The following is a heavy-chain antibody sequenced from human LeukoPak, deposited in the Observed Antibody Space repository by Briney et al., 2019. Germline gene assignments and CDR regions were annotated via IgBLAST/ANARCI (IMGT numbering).Heavy chain of an antibody. CDR3: ARDVVAAAGSFDY. J-gene: IGHJ4*02. CDR1: GGSISSYY. Sequence: SETLSLTCTVSGGSISSYYWSWIRQSPGKGLEWIGYMYYSGSTNYNPSLKSRVTISVDTSKNQFSLKLSSVTAADTAVYYCARDVVAAAGSFDYWGQGTQVTVSS. V-gene: IGHV4-59*12. CDR2: MYYSGST. D-gene: IGHD6-13*01.